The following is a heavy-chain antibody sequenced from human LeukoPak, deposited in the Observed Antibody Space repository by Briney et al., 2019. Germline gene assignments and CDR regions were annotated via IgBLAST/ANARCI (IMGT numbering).Heavy chain of an antibody. Sequence: PGGSLRLSCAASGFTFSDYAVTWVRQAPGKGLEWVSAISGTGGNTFYVDSVKGRFTISGDKSRNTLYLQMNSLRVEDTALYYCAKAYRPFDDTASMDVWGQGTTVTVSS. J-gene: IGHJ6*02. CDR1: GFTFSDYA. CDR2: ISGTGGNT. D-gene: IGHD3-9*01. CDR3: AKAYRPFDDTASMDV. V-gene: IGHV3-23*01.